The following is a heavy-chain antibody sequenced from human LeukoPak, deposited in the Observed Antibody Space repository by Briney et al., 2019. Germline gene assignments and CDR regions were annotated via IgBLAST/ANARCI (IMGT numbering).Heavy chain of an antibody. CDR3: ARAVVSSNLFDY. CDR2: INPGGANT. V-gene: IGHV1-46*01. Sequence: GASVKVSCKASGYTFTNYYIHWVRQAPGQGLEWMGLINPGGANTNYAQKLQGRVTMTTDTSTSTAYMELRSLRSDDTAVYYCARAVVSSNLFDYWGQGTLVTVSS. D-gene: IGHD6-6*01. CDR1: GYTFTNYY. J-gene: IGHJ4*02.